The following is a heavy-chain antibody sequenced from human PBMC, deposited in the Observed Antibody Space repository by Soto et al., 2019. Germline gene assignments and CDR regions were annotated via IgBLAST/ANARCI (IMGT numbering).Heavy chain of an antibody. CDR3: ARGASP. CDR1: GYTFTSFD. Sequence: ASVKVSCKASGYTFTSFDINWVRQAAGQGFEWLGFMSPSTGNTGYAQKFQGRITLTRDTSIDTAYMDLTGLTPDDSAVYYCARGASPWSQGTLVTVS. J-gene: IGHJ5*02. CDR2: MSPSTGNT. V-gene: IGHV1-8*01.